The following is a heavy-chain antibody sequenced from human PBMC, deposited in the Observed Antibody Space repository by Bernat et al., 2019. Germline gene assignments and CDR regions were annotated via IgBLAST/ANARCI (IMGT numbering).Heavy chain of an antibody. J-gene: IGHJ4*02. Sequence: EVQLVESGGGLVQPGGSLRLSCVASGFTFSSYWMSWVRQAPGKGLEWVANIKQDGSEKYYVDSVKGRFTISRDNAKNSLYLQMNSLRAEDTAVYYCAGGSVAGGYWGQGTLVTVSS. D-gene: IGHD6-19*01. CDR3: AGGSVAGGY. CDR1: GFTFSSYW. CDR2: IKQDGSEK. V-gene: IGHV3-7*03.